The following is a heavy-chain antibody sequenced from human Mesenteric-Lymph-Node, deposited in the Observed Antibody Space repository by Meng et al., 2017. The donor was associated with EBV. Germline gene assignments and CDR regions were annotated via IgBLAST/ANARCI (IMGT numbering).Heavy chain of an antibody. CDR2: IYYSGYT. Sequence: LRLRGSGPGLVRPSETLSLTCIVSGGSISSSSSSSYYWGWIRQPPGKGLEWIGSIYYSGYTFYSPSLKSRITISVDTSKNQFSLKLSSVTAADTAVYYCARGYAGYYGKLFDYWGQGTLVTVSS. CDR3: ARGYAGYYGKLFDY. D-gene: IGHD3-3*01. J-gene: IGHJ4*02. CDR1: GGSISSSSSSSYY. V-gene: IGHV4-39*01.